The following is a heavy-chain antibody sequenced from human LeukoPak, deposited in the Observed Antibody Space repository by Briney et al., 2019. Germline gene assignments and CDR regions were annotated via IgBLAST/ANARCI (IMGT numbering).Heavy chain of an antibody. V-gene: IGHV5-51*01. CDR2: IYPGDSDT. D-gene: IGHD2-2*01. Sequence: GEPLKISCNGSGYRVTSYWTGGVRQMTRKGLEWIGMIYPGDSDTTYSPSFQGQVTISADKSTATAYLRWSSLKASETRMYYCARGNHCGSPRCALDYWGEGTLVTVSS. CDR3: ARGNHCGSPRCALDY. J-gene: IGHJ4*02. CDR1: GYRVTSYW.